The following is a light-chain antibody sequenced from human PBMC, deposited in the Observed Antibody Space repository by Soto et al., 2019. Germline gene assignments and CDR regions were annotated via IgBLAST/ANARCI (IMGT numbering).Light chain of an antibody. V-gene: IGKV1D-8*01. Sequence: VIWMTQSPSLLSASTGDRVTISCRMSQSSSSYLAWYQQKPGKAPELLIYAASTLQSGVPSRFSGSGSGTDFTLTISCLQSEDFATYYCQQYYSFPQTFGQGTKVDIK. J-gene: IGKJ1*01. CDR1: QSSSSY. CDR2: AAS. CDR3: QQYYSFPQT.